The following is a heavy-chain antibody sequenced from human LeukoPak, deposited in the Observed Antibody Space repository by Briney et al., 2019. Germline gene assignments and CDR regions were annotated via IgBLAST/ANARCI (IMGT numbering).Heavy chain of an antibody. V-gene: IGHV4-4*02. CDR3: ATRGYSSGWTPNY. CDR1: GGSISSSNW. J-gene: IGHJ4*02. CDR2: IYYSGST. Sequence: SGTLSLTCAVSGGSISSSNWWTWVRQPPGKGLEWIGYIYYSGSTYYNPSLKSRVTISVDTSKNQFSLKLSSVTAADTAVYYCATRGYSSGWTPNYWGQGTLVTVSS. D-gene: IGHD6-19*01.